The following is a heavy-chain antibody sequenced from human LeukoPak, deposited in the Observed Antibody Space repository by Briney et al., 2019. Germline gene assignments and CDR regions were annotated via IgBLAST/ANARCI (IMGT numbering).Heavy chain of an antibody. V-gene: IGHV1-2*02. CDR1: GYTFTAYY. J-gene: IGHJ4*02. CDR2: INPNSGGV. D-gene: IGHD6-6*01. Sequence: ASVKVSCKTSGYTFTAYYIHWVRQAPAQEVEWMGWINPNSGGVNHAQSFQGRVTLTRDTSISTAYMELSRLRSDDTAVYYCARGGSGSSFDYWGQGTLVSVPS. CDR3: ARGGSGSSFDY.